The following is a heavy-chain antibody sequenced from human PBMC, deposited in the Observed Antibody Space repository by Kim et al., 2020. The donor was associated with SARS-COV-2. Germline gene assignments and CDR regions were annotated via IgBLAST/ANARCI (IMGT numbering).Heavy chain of an antibody. CDR3: ASSAVVVAATGVVDY. CDR2: INHSGST. Sequence: SETLSLTCAVYGGSFSGYYWSWIRQPPGKGLEWIGEINHSGSTNYNPSLKSRVTISVDTSKNQFSLKLSSVTAADTAVYYCASSAVVVAATGVVDYWGQGTLVTVSS. V-gene: IGHV4-34*01. CDR1: GGSFSGYY. D-gene: IGHD2-15*01. J-gene: IGHJ4*02.